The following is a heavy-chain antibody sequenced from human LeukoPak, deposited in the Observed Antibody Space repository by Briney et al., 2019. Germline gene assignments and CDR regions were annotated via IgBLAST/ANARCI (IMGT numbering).Heavy chain of an antibody. J-gene: IGHJ4*02. V-gene: IGHV3-30*03. Sequence: GGSLRLSCAASGFSFSDYGLHWVRQAPGKGLEWVALISYDGSQKNFADSVKGRFTTSRDDSKFTMYLEMNSLRAEDTAVYFCARDKDGWGIHDFWGQGTLVTVSS. CDR3: ARDKDGWGIHDF. CDR2: ISYDGSQK. CDR1: GFSFSDYG. D-gene: IGHD3-16*01.